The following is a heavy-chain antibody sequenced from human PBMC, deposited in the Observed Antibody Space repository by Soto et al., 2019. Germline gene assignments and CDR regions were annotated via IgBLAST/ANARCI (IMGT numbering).Heavy chain of an antibody. CDR2: SSATGAGT. D-gene: IGHD3-16*01. CDR1: GFTFSSYG. Sequence: EVQLLESGGGLVQPGGSLRLSCAASGFTFSSYGMTWVRQAPGKGLEWVSFSSATGAGTYYADSVKGRFTTSRDNSKNTLYLQMTSLSADATAVYYCAKDRRAGGNYGFYSDFWGQGALVIVSS. V-gene: IGHV3-23*01. CDR3: AKDRRAGGNYGFYSDF. J-gene: IGHJ4*02.